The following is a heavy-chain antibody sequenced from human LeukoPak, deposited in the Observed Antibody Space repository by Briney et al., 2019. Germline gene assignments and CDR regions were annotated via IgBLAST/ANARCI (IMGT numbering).Heavy chain of an antibody. CDR3: ARDRGDYDAFDI. D-gene: IGHD4-17*01. CDR1: GFTFSSYS. J-gene: IGHJ3*02. V-gene: IGHV3-48*01. CDR2: ISSSSTI. Sequence: GGSLRPSCAASGFTFSSYSMNWVRQAPGKGLEWVSYISSSSTIYYADSVKGRFTISRDNAKNSLYLQMNSLRAEDTAVYYCARDRGDYDAFDIWGQGTMVTVSS.